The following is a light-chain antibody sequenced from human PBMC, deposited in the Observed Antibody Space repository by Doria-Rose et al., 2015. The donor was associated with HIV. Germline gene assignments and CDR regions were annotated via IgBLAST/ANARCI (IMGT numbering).Light chain of an antibody. CDR1: QSLLHTIGYNY. CDR3: MQALQTPYT. CDR2: LGS. V-gene: IGKV2-28*01. Sequence: PASISCRSSQSLLHTIGYNYLDWYLQKPGQSPQLLIYLGSNRASGVPDRFSGSGSGTDFTLKISRVEAEDVGVYYCMQALQTPYTFGQGTELEIK. J-gene: IGKJ2*01.